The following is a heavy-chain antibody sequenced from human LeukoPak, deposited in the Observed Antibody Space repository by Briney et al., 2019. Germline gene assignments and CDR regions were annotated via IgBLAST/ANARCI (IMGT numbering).Heavy chain of an antibody. V-gene: IGHV3-53*01. CDR1: GFTVSSFF. Sequence: QPGESLRLSCAASGFTVSSFFMSWVSQAPGKGLEWVSVLYRDGSTNYADSVKGRFTISRDNSKNTLYLHMNSLRGGDTAVYYCARELQYHYYEYWGQGTLVTVSS. CDR3: ARELQYHYYEY. D-gene: IGHD4-11*01. CDR2: LYRDGST. J-gene: IGHJ4*02.